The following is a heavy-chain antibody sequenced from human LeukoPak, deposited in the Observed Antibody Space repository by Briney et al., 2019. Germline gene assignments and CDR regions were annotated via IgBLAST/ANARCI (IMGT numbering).Heavy chain of an antibody. CDR1: GFPFSSYG. D-gene: IGHD2-2*02. CDR3: AKGIPADY. CDR2: ISYDGSNK. V-gene: IGHV3-30*18. J-gene: IGHJ4*02. Sequence: GGSLRLSCAASGFPFSSYGMHWVRQAPGKGLEWVAVISYDGSNKSYADSVKGRFTISRDNSKDTLYLQMNSLRAEDTAVYYCAKGIPADYWGQGTLVTVSS.